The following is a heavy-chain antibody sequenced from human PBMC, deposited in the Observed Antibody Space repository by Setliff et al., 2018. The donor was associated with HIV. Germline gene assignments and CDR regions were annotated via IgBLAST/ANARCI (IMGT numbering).Heavy chain of an antibody. Sequence: GASVKVSCKASGYTFTSYYMNWVRQAPGQGLEWMGIINPSDGSSTYAQKFQGRVAMTRDTSTSTVYMELSSLRSEDTAVYYCARDRVRITIFGANDASDIWGQGTMVTVS. D-gene: IGHD3-3*01. CDR2: INPSDGSS. J-gene: IGHJ3*02. V-gene: IGHV1-46*01. CDR1: GYTFTSYY. CDR3: ARDRVRITIFGANDASDI.